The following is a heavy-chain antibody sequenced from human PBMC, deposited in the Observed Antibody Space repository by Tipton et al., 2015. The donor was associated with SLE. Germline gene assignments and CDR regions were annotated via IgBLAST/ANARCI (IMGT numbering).Heavy chain of an antibody. Sequence: TLSLTCTVSGGSISSYYWSWIRQPPGKGLEWIGYIYYSGSTNYNPSLKSRVTISVDTSKNQFSLKLSSVTAADTAVYYCARDQSAAHNWFDPWGQGTLVTVSS. CDR1: GGSISSYY. CDR3: ARDQSAAHNWFDP. J-gene: IGHJ5*02. D-gene: IGHD6-6*01. CDR2: IYYSGST. V-gene: IGHV4-59*01.